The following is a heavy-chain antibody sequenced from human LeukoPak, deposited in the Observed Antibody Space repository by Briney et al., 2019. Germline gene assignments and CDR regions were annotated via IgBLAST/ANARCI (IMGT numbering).Heavy chain of an antibody. CDR2: ISYDGSNK. D-gene: IGHD5-24*01. V-gene: IGHV3-30*18. CDR1: GFTFSSYG. Sequence: GGSLRLSCAASGFTFSSYGMHWVCQAPGKRLEWVAIISYDGSNKYYADSVKGRFTISRDNSKNTLYLQMDSLRAEDTAVYYCTKDFVDGYSLNYFEYWGQGTLVTVSS. CDR3: TKDFVDGYSLNYFEY. J-gene: IGHJ4*02.